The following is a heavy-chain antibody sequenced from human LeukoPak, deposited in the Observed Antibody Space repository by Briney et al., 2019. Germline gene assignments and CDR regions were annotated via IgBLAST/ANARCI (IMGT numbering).Heavy chain of an antibody. CDR1: GYSFTSYW. Sequence: PGESLKISCKGSGYSFTSYWIGWVRQMPGKGLEWMGIIYPGGSDTRYSPSFQGQVTISADKSISTAYLQWSSLKASDTALYYCARPARYFDSSNDYGGKETLATVPP. V-gene: IGHV5-51*01. J-gene: IGHJ4*02. D-gene: IGHD3-22*01. CDR3: ARPARYFDSSNDY. CDR2: IYPGGSDT.